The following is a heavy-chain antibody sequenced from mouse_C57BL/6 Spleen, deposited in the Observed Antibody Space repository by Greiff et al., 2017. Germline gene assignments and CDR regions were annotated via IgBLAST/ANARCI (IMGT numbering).Heavy chain of an antibody. D-gene: IGHD2-4*01. J-gene: IGHJ4*01. Sequence: QVQLQQPGAELVRPGTSVKLSCKASGYTFTSYWMHWVKQRPGQGLEWIGVIDPSDSYTNYNQKFKGKATLTVDTSSSTAYMQLSSLTSEDSAVYYCARGWLDYLYAKDYWGQGTSVTVSS. CDR2: IDPSDSYT. CDR1: GYTFTSYW. CDR3: ARGWLDYLYAKDY. V-gene: IGHV1-59*01.